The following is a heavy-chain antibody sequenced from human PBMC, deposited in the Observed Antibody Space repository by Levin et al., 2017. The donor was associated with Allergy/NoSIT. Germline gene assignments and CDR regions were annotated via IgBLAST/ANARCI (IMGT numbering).Heavy chain of an antibody. CDR1: GFTFSSYG. CDR3: AKVGGQGLTGWDFDY. J-gene: IGHJ4*02. CDR2: ISYDGSNK. D-gene: IGHD7-27*01. V-gene: IGHV3-30*18. Sequence: PGGSLRLSCAASGFTFSSYGMHWVRQASGKGLEWVAAISYDGSNKYYADSVKGRFTISRDNSKNTLYLQMNSLRAEDTAVYYCAKVGGQGLTGWDFDYWGQGTLVTVSS.